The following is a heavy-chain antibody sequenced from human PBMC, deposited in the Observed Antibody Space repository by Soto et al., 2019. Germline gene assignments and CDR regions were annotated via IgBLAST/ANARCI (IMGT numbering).Heavy chain of an antibody. Sequence: QEQLVESGGGVVQPGRSLRLSCAASGSIFSGYGMHWIRQAPGKGLEWVAVIWYDGSNKYYADSVKGRFTISRDNSKNMLYLQMDSLRAEDTAVYYCAREGIGGTAFLGFCDYWGQGTLVTISS. D-gene: IGHD2-15*01. CDR1: GSIFSGYG. CDR3: AREGIGGTAFLGFCDY. CDR2: IWYDGSNK. V-gene: IGHV3-33*01. J-gene: IGHJ4*02.